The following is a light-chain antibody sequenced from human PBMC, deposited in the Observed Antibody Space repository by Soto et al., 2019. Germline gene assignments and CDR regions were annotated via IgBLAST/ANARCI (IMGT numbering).Light chain of an antibody. V-gene: IGKV3-15*01. CDR2: GAT. CDR1: QSVSGD. CDR3: QQYKKWPLT. Sequence: IVMTQSPVTLSVSPGQRATLSCRASQSVSGDFAWYQQKAGQPPKLLIYGATTRATGTPARFSGSGSGTEFTLTISSLQSEDFAVYYCQQYKKWPLTFGGGTTVEN. J-gene: IGKJ4*01.